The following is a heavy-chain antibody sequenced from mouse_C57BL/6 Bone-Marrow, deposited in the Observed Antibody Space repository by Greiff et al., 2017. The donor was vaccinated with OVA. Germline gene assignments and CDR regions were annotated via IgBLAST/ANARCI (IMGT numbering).Heavy chain of an antibody. D-gene: IGHD1-2*01. Sequence: VQVVESGPGLVQPSQSLSITCTVSGFSLTSYGVHWVRQSPGKCLEWLGVIWSGGSTDYNEAFISRLSISKDNSKSQVFIKMNSLQADDTAIYYCASHYNADWYFDVWGTGTTVTVSS. CDR2: IWSGGST. CDR3: ASHYNADWYFDV. J-gene: IGHJ1*03. V-gene: IGHV2-2*01. CDR1: GFSLTSYG.